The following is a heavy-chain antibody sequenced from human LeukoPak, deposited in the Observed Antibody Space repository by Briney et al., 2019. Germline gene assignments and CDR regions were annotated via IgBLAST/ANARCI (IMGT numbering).Heavy chain of an antibody. CDR1: GYTFTGYY. D-gene: IGHD3-3*01. Sequence: ASVKVSCKASGYTFTGYYMHWVRQAPGQGLEWMGWINPNSGGTNYAQKFQGRVTMTRDTSISTAYMELSRLRSDDTAVYYCARGGSTQWLLSLGYYYGMDVWGQGTTVTVSS. CDR2: INPNSGGT. J-gene: IGHJ6*02. CDR3: ARGGSTQWLLSLGYYYGMDV. V-gene: IGHV1-2*02.